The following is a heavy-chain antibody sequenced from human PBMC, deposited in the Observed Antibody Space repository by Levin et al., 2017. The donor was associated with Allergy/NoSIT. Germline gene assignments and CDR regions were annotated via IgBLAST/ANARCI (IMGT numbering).Heavy chain of an antibody. V-gene: IGHV4-39*01. CDR1: GGSISSSSYY. D-gene: IGHD6-19*01. CDR2: IYYSGST. Sequence: PSETLSLTCTVSGGSISSSSYYWGWIRQPPGKGLEWIGSIYYSGSTYYNPSLKSRVTISVDTSKNQFSLKLSSVTAADTAVYYCAFYSSGLWEDAFDIWGQGTMVTVSS. CDR3: AFYSSGLWEDAFDI. J-gene: IGHJ3*02.